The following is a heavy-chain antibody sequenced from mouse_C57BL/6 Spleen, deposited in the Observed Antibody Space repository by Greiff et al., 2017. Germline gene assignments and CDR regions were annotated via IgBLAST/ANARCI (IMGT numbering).Heavy chain of an antibody. CDR1: GYTFTDYN. Sequence: EVHLVESGPELVKPGASVKMSCKASGYTFTDYNMHWVKQSHGKSLEWIGYINPNNGGTSYNQKFKGKATLTVNKSSSTAYMELRSLTSEDSAVYYCATAYGYVFDYWGQGTTLTVSS. CDR2: INPNNGGT. V-gene: IGHV1-22*01. CDR3: ATAYGYVFDY. J-gene: IGHJ2*01. D-gene: IGHD2-2*01.